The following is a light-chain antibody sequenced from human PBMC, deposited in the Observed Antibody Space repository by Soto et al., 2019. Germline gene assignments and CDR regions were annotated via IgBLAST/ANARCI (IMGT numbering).Light chain of an antibody. CDR3: QSYDSSLSAHYA. V-gene: IGLV1-40*01. CDR1: SSDMGATYD. CDR2: GNS. Sequence: QSVLTQPPSVSGAPGQRVTVSCTRSSSDMGATYDVQWYQQLPGTAPKLLIYGNSNRPSGVPDRFSGSKSGTSASLAITGLQADDEADYYCQSYDSSLSAHYAFGTGTKVTVL. J-gene: IGLJ1*01.